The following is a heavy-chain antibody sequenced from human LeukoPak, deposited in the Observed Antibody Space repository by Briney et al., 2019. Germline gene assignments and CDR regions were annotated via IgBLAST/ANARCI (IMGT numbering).Heavy chain of an antibody. J-gene: IGHJ4*02. D-gene: IGHD2-2*01. Sequence: PGGSLRLSCAASGFTFSSYAMSWVRQAPGKGLEWVSAISGSGGSTYYADSVKGRFTISRDNSKNTLYVQMNSLRAEDTAVYYCAKDSCSSSSCYYDYWGQGTLVTVSS. V-gene: IGHV3-23*01. CDR2: ISGSGGST. CDR3: AKDSCSSSSCYYDY. CDR1: GFTFSSYA.